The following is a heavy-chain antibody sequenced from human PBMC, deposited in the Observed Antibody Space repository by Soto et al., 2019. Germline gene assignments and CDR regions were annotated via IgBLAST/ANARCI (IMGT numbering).Heavy chain of an antibody. J-gene: IGHJ6*02. V-gene: IGHV1-69*12. D-gene: IGHD2-15*01. CDR2: IIPIFGTA. CDR3: ARGRGGSSYYYYGMDV. Sequence: QVQLVQSGAEVKKPGSSVKVSCKASGGTFSSYAINWVRQAPGQGLEWMGGIIPIFGTANYAQKFQGRVTITADESTRTADKELSSRRSEDTAVYYCARGRGGSSYYYYGMDVWGQGTTVTVSS. CDR1: GGTFSSYA.